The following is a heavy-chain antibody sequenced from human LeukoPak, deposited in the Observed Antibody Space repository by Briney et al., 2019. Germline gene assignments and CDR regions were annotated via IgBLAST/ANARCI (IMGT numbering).Heavy chain of an antibody. Sequence: VRQTXGXGVXGVSSISSSGSYIYYADSVKGRFTVSRDNAKNSLYLQMNSLRAEDTAVYYCARDMCSSTSCYYSPWGQGTLVTVSS. D-gene: IGHD2-2*01. CDR3: ARDMCSSTSCYYSP. CDR2: ISSSGSYI. J-gene: IGHJ5*02. V-gene: IGHV3-21*01.